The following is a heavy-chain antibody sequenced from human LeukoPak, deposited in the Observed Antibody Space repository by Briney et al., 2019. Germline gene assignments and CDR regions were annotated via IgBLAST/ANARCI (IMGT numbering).Heavy chain of an antibody. CDR2: ISAYNGST. Sequence: ASVKVSCKASGYTFTSYGISWARQAPGQGLEWMGWISAYNGSTNYAQKLQGRVTMTTDTSTSTAYMELRSLRSDDTAVYYCARGQLRMITFGGVMGAFDIWGQGTMVTVSS. J-gene: IGHJ3*02. D-gene: IGHD3-16*01. CDR3: ARGQLRMITFGGVMGAFDI. CDR1: GYTFTSYG. V-gene: IGHV1-18*01.